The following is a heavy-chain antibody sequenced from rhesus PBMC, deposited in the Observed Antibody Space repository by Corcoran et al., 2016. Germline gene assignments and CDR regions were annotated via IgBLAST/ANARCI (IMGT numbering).Heavy chain of an antibody. J-gene: IGHJ4*01. CDR2: IDPSDSDT. D-gene: IGHD6-13*01. CDR3: AKEGIAAHFDY. CDR1: GSSFNNYL. Sequence: EVLLVQSGAEEKRLGESPQTHVKPSGSSFNNYLIRRGGEISGKGLGWMGAIDPSDSDTRASPSSQGQLTISADKSISTAYLQWSSLKASDTATYYCAKEGIAAHFDYWGQGVLVTVSS. V-gene: IGHV5-20*02.